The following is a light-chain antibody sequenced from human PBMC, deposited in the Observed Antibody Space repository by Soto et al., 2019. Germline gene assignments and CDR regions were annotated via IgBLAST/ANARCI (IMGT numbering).Light chain of an antibody. J-gene: IGLJ1*01. Sequence: QSALTKPASVSGSPGQSITISCTGTSRDVGGYNYVSWYQQHPGKAPKLMIYDVSNRPSGVSNRFSGSKSGNTASLTISGLQAEDEADYYCSSYTSSSTPYVFGTGTKLTVL. CDR1: SRDVGGYNY. V-gene: IGLV2-14*01. CDR3: SSYTSSSTPYV. CDR2: DVS.